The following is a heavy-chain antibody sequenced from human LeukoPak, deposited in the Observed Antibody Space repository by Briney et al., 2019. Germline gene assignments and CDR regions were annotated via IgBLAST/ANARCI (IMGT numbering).Heavy chain of an antibody. CDR3: ARDPGYCSSTSCLYYMDV. CDR1: GGTFSSHA. Sequence: ASVKVSCKASGGTFSSHAISWVRQAPGQGLEWMGGIIPIFGTANYAQKFQGRVTITTDESTSTAYMELSSLRSEDTAVYYCARDPGYCSSTSCLYYMDVWGKGTTVTVSS. D-gene: IGHD2-2*01. J-gene: IGHJ6*03. V-gene: IGHV1-69*05. CDR2: IIPIFGTA.